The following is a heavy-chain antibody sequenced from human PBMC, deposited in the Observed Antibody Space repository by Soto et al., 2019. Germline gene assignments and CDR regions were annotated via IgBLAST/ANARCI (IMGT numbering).Heavy chain of an antibody. D-gene: IGHD3-22*01. CDR2: INHSGST. Sequence: SETLSLTCAVYCGSFSGYYWSWIRQPPGKGLEWIGEINHSGSTNYNPSLKSRVTISVDTSKNQFSLKLSSVTAADTAVYYCARRKNLDSSGYNWFDPWGQGTLVTVSS. V-gene: IGHV4-34*01. J-gene: IGHJ5*02. CDR3: ARRKNLDSSGYNWFDP. CDR1: CGSFSGYY.